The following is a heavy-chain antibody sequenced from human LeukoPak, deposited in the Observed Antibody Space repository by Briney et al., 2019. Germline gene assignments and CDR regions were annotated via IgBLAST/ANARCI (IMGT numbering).Heavy chain of an antibody. CDR1: GYTFTSYG. Sequence: ASVKVSCKASGYTFTSYGISWVRQAPGQGLEWMGWISGYSGNTNYAQKLQGRVTMTTDTSTSTAYMELRSLRSDDTAVYYCARLFSGSWYGSFDYWGQGTLVTVSS. J-gene: IGHJ4*02. CDR3: ARLFSGSWYGSFDY. D-gene: IGHD6-13*01. CDR2: ISGYSGNT. V-gene: IGHV1-18*01.